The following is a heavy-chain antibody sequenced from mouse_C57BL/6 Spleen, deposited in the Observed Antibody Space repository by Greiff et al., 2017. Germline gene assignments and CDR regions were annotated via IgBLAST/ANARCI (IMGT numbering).Heavy chain of an antibody. V-gene: IGHV5-9*01. CDR1: GFTFSSYP. CDR3: AKNDDYEAWFAY. D-gene: IGHD2-4*01. CDR2: ISGGGGNT. J-gene: IGHJ3*01. Sequence: EVKLQESGGGLVKPGGSLKLSCAASGFTFSSYPMSWVRQTPEKRLEWVATISGGGGNTYYPDSVKGRFTISRDNAKNTLYLQMSSLRSEDTALYYCAKNDDYEAWFAYWGQGTLVTVSA.